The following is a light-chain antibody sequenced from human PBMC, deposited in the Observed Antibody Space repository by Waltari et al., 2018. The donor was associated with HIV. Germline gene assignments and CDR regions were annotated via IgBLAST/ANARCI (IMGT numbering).Light chain of an antibody. CDR2: KDS. J-gene: IGLJ2*01. CDR3: QSADSRGTYLI. V-gene: IGLV3-25*03. CDR1: SLPKQY. Sequence: SYELTQPPSVSVSPGQTARITCSGDSLPKQYVYWYQQKPGQAPVVVISKDSERPSGIPERFSGSSSGTRVTLTISGVQAEDEADYYCQSADSRGTYLIFGGRTKLTVL.